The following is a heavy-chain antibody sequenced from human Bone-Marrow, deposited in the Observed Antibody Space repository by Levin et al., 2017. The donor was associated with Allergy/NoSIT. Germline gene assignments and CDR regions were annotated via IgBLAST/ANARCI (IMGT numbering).Heavy chain of an antibody. D-gene: IGHD3-16*01. V-gene: IGHV1-18*01. J-gene: IGHJ4*02. CDR1: GYVFSTFG. CDR3: ATERGKRPDTFDL. Sequence: GESLKISCRTSGYVFSTFGISWVRQAPGQGLEWVSWISTYSDYSVCAPKFQDRVAITTDASTTTVYMALRCLTAEDTAVYCCATERGKRPDTFDLWGQGTPVTVSS. CDR2: ISTYSDYS.